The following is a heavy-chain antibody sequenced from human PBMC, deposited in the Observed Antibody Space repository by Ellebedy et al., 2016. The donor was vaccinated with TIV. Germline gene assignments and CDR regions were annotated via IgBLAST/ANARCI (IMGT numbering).Heavy chain of an antibody. CDR2: IFTNGNT. CDR1: GGSINNYY. J-gene: IGHJ4*02. V-gene: IGHV4-4*07. Sequence: MPGGSLRLSCTVSGGSINNYYWAWIRQPAGRGLEWIGRIFTNGNTYYTPSLERRLTMSVDTSKDQFSLRLSSVTAADTAVYFCARDAYYYDTSGYFLLDSWGPGTLVTVSS. D-gene: IGHD3-22*01. CDR3: ARDAYYYDTSGYFLLDS.